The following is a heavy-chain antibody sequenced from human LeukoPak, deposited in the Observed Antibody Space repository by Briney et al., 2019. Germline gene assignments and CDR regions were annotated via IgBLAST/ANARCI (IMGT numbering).Heavy chain of an antibody. V-gene: IGHV3-48*03. CDR1: RFNFSSYE. CDR2: ISGSGIK. CDR3: AREDTGVAFDI. Sequence: SGGSLRLSCAGSRFNFSSYEMNWVRQAPGKGLEWVSYISGSGIKHYADSVKGRFTISRDNAKNSLYLQMNSLRVEDTAVYYCAREDTGVAFDIWGQGTTVTV. J-gene: IGHJ3*02.